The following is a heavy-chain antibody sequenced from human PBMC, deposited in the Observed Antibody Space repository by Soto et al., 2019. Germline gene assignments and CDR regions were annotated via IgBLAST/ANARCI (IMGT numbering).Heavy chain of an antibody. CDR1: GGSISSGGYS. CDR2: IYHSGST. Sequence: QLQLQESGSGLVKPSQTLSLTCAVSGGSISSGGYSWSWIRQPPGKGLEWIGYIYHSGSTYYNPSLKSRVTITVDRSKNQFSLKLSSVTAADTAVYYCARGPDNWNYGGGYKWFDPWGQGTLVTVSS. J-gene: IGHJ5*02. V-gene: IGHV4-30-2*01. CDR3: ARGPDNWNYGGGYKWFDP. D-gene: IGHD1-7*01.